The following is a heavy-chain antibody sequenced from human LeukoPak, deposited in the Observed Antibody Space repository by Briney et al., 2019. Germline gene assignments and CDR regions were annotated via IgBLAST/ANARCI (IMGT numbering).Heavy chain of an antibody. CDR1: GGSFSGYY. Sequence: PSETLSLTYAVCGGSFSGYYWSWIRQPPGKGLEWIGEINHSGSTNYNPSLKSRVTISVDTSKNQFSLKLSSVTAADTAVYYCARGFWSDYWGQGTLVTVSS. CDR2: INHSGST. CDR3: ARGFWSDY. J-gene: IGHJ4*02. D-gene: IGHD3-3*01. V-gene: IGHV4-34*01.